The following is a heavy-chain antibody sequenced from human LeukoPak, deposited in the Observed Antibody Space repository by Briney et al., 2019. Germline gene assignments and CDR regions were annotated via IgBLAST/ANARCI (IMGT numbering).Heavy chain of an antibody. D-gene: IGHD6-19*01. V-gene: IGHV4-59*08. CDR1: GDSMYSYY. CDR2: ISYGGST. CDR3: ARWFGYSSGWYENWFDP. J-gene: IGHJ5*02. Sequence: SETLSLTCTVSGDSMYSYYWSWIRQPPGKGLEWVGYISYGGSTNYNPSLKSRVTIMADTSKNQFSLKLSSVTAADTAVYYCARWFGYSSGWYENWFDPWGQGTLVTVSS.